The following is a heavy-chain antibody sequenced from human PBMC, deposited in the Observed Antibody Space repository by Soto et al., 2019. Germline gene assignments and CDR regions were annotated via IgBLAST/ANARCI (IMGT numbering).Heavy chain of an antibody. V-gene: IGHV3-30*18. Sequence: QTXGSLILPCTASGFTFSSYGMHWVCQAPGKGLEWVAVISYDGSNKCYADSVKVRFTISRDNSKNTLYLQMNSLRAEDTAVYYCAKEGAYCGGDCYSGFDYWGQGTLVTSPQ. CDR2: ISYDGSNK. CDR3: AKEGAYCGGDCYSGFDY. CDR1: GFTFSSYG. D-gene: IGHD2-21*02. J-gene: IGHJ4*02.